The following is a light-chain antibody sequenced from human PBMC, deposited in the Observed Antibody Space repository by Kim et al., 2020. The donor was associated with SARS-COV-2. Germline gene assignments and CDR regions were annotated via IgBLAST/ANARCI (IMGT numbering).Light chain of an antibody. V-gene: IGLV2-14*03. CDR1: SSDVGGNNY. J-gene: IGLJ2*01. CDR2: DVS. CDR3: SSYTSSSTLV. Sequence: ITISLTETSSDVGGNNYVSWYQQHPGKAPTLMIYDVSNRPSGVSNRFSGSKSGNTASLTISGLQAEDEADYYCSSYTSSSTLVFGGGTQLTVL.